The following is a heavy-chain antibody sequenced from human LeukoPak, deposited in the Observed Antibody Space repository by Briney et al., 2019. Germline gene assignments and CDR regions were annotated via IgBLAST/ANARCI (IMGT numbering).Heavy chain of an antibody. V-gene: IGHV4-39*07. CDR1: GGSISSSSYY. CDR2: IYYSGST. J-gene: IGHJ3*02. Sequence: SETLSLTCTVSGGSISSSSYYWGWIRQPPGKGLEWIGSIYYSGSTYYNPSLKSRVTISVDTSKNQFSLKLSSVTAADTAVYYCARGSPTYYDFWSGYSGGDAFDIWGQGTMVTVSS. D-gene: IGHD3-3*01. CDR3: ARGSPTYYDFWSGYSGGDAFDI.